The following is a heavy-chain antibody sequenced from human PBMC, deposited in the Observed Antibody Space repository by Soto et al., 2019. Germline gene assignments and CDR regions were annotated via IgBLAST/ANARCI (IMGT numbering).Heavy chain of an antibody. J-gene: IGHJ3*01. Sequence: GQLQQSGPGLVKPSQTLSLTCAISGDSVSSAITSWNWIRQSPSRGLEWLGRTYYRSKWFHDYAASVKSRITINPDTSKNQCSLELNSMTPEDTAVYYCARGNALDVWGQGTVVTVSS. CDR2: TYYRSKWFH. CDR3: ARGNALDV. D-gene: IGHD3-10*01. V-gene: IGHV6-1*01. CDR1: GDSVSSAITS.